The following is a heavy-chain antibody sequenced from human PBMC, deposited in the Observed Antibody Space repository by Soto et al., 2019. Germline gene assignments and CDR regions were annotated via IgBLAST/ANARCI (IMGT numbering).Heavy chain of an antibody. CDR2: ITGSGGAT. D-gene: IGHD3-3*01. CDR3: AKYPPDYDFWSGYHSRFDY. CDR1: GFTFSTYA. Sequence: PXGSLGLSCEASGFTFSTYAMNWVRQAPGKGLEWVSTITGSGGATYYADSVKGRFSISRDNSKNTLYLQMNSLRAEDAAVYYCAKYPPDYDFWSGYHSRFDYWGQGALVTVSS. V-gene: IGHV3-23*01. J-gene: IGHJ4*02.